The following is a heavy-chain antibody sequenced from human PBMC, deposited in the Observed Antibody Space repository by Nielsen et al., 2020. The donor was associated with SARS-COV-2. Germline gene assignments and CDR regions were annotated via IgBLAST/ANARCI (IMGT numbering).Heavy chain of an antibody. CDR2: INSDGSST. D-gene: IGHD3-10*01. Sequence: GESLKISCAASGFTFSSYWMHWVRQAPGKGLVWVSRINSDGSSTSYADSVKGRLTISRDNAKNTLYLQMNSLRAEDTAVYYCARNLQVRGATPTYYYYGMDVWGQGTTVTVSS. V-gene: IGHV3-74*01. J-gene: IGHJ6*02. CDR3: ARNLQVRGATPTYYYYGMDV. CDR1: GFTFSSYW.